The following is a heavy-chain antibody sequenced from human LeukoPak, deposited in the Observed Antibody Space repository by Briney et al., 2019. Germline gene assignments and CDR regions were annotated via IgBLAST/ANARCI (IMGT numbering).Heavy chain of an antibody. D-gene: IGHD3-10*01. V-gene: IGHV3-23*01. J-gene: IGHJ5*02. CDR3: AKGYYGSGSYGWFDP. Sequence: PGGSLRLSCAATGFTFSNYAMHWVRQAPGKGLEWVSSIGYSGGDTHHADSVKGRFTISRDNSKNTLYLHMNSLRAEDTAVYYCAKGYYGSGSYGWFDPWGQGTLVTVSS. CDR2: IGYSGGDT. CDR1: GFTFSNYA.